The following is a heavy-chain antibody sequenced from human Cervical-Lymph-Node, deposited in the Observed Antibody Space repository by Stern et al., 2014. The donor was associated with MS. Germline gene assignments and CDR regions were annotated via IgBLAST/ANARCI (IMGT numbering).Heavy chain of an antibody. J-gene: IGHJ4*02. CDR3: STHFDH. CDR1: GFTFNDLY. V-gene: IGHV3-11*01. Sequence: DQLVESGGGLVKPGGSLRLSCAASGFTFNDLYINWVRQSPGKGLEWIAYISSSGSSVHYADSVKGRFIVSRHKVSNSFYLQMDSLRAEDTAIYYCSTHFDHWGQGTLVTVSS. CDR2: ISSSGSSV.